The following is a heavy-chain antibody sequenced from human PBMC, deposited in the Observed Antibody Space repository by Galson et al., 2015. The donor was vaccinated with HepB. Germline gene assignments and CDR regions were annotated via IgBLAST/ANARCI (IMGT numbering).Heavy chain of an antibody. Sequence: SVKVSCKASGYTFTGYYMHWVRQAPGQGLEWMGRINPNSGGTNYAQKFQGRDTMTRDTSISTAYMELSRLRSDDTAVYYCARDYYGSGSYFDYWGQGTLVTVSS. CDR3: ARDYYGSGSYFDY. V-gene: IGHV1-2*06. CDR2: INPNSGGT. D-gene: IGHD3-10*01. CDR1: GYTFTGYY. J-gene: IGHJ4*02.